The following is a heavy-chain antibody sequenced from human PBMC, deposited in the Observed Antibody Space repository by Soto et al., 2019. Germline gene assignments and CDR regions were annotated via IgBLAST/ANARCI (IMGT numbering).Heavy chain of an antibody. CDR3: AESGRSGPLYLDY. V-gene: IGHV3-23*01. CDR1: GFNFGSYG. Sequence: VVLLRLSCAAFGFNFGSYGMSRVRQAPGKGLEWVSAISRSGGSTYYADSVKGRFTMSSANSKNSLDLQMNTLIAQNTAVYYPAESGRSGPLYLDYLGQGTLVTGSP. J-gene: IGHJ4*02. D-gene: IGHD5-12*01. CDR2: ISRSGGST.